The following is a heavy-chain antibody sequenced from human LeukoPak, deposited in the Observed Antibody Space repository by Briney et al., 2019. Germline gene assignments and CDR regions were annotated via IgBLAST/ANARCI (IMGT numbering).Heavy chain of an antibody. Sequence: PGGSLRLSRAASGFTFSNAWMNWVRQAPGKGLEWVGRIWSKSDSGTTDYAAPVKGRFTISRDDSKNTLFLQMNSLKTEDTAVYYCTTDRGLYDSSGYYYFATDIWGQGTMVTVSS. J-gene: IGHJ3*02. D-gene: IGHD3-22*01. CDR3: TTDRGLYDSSGYYYFATDI. V-gene: IGHV3-15*01. CDR2: IWSKSDSGTT. CDR1: GFTFSNAW.